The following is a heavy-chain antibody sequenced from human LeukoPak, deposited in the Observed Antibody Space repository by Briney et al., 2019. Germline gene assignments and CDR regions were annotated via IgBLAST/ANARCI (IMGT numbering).Heavy chain of an antibody. D-gene: IGHD5-18*01. V-gene: IGHV3-23*01. J-gene: IGHJ4*02. Sequence: PGGSLRLSCAASGFTFSNLPMSWVRQAPGKGLEWVSAISGPGGSTYYVDYVMDRFTISRDNSKNTLYVQMNSLRAEDTAVYYCAKRGKGYSYGSFDYWGQGTLVTVSS. CDR1: GFTFSNLP. CDR2: ISGPGGST. CDR3: AKRGKGYSYGSFDY.